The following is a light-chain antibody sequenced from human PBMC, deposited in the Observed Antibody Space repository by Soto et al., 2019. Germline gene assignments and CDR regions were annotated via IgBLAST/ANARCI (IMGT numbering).Light chain of an antibody. J-gene: IGKJ4*01. CDR1: QSVLYSSNNKNY. V-gene: IGKV4-1*01. Sequence: DIVMTQSPDSLAVSLGERVTINCKSSQSVLYSSNNKNYLAWYQQKPGQPPKLLIYWASTRVSGVPDRFSGSGSVTDFTLTISSLQAEDVAVYYCQQYYSTLLTFGGGTKVEIK. CDR2: WAS. CDR3: QQYYSTLLT.